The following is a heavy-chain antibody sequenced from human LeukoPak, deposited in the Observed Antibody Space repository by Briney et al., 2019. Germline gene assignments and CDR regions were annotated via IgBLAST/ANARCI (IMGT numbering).Heavy chain of an antibody. V-gene: IGHV5-10-1*01. CDR1: GYSFISYW. D-gene: IGHD6-19*01. Sequence: GESLKISCKGSGYSFISYWISWVRQMPGKGLEWMGRIDPSDSYTNYSPSFQGHVTISADKSISTAYLQWSSLKASDTAMYYCATVAGAESDYWGQGTLVTVSS. J-gene: IGHJ4*02. CDR3: ATVAGAESDY. CDR2: IDPSDSYT.